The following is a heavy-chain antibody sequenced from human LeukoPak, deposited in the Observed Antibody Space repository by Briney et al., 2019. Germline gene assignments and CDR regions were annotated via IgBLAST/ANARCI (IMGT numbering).Heavy chain of an antibody. CDR2: IYYSGST. V-gene: IGHV4-59*08. CDR1: GGSISSYY. J-gene: IGHJ4*02. Sequence: SETLSLLCSVSGGSISSYYWSWIRQPPGKGLEWIGYIYYSGSTNYNPSLKSRVTISVATSKNQFSLKLSSVTAADTALYYWARRRGFDYWGQGTLVTVSS. CDR3: ARRRGFDY.